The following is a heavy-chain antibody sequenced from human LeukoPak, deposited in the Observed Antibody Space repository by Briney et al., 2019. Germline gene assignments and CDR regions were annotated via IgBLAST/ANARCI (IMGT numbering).Heavy chain of an antibody. CDR2: ISSSGSTI. D-gene: IGHD3-10*01. CDR3: ARDPKSYYGSGTIRGGFDY. CDR1: GFTFSSYE. V-gene: IGHV3-48*03. J-gene: IGHJ4*02. Sequence: PGGCLRLACAASGFTFSSYEMDWVRQAPGKGLEWVSYISSSGSTIYYADSVKGRFTISRDNAKNSLYLQMNSLRAEDTAVYYWARDPKSYYGSGTIRGGFDYWGQGTLVPVSS.